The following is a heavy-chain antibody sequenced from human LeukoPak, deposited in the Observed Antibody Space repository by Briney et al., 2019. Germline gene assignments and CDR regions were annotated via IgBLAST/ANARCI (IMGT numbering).Heavy chain of an antibody. CDR2: IDNAGSIT. D-gene: IGHD3-22*01. Sequence: GRSLRLSCAASGFTFSNYWIHWVRQAPGKGLVWVSRIDNAGSITTYADSVKGRFTISRDSAENTLYLQMNSLRVEDTAVYYCVRSAFHAGSGNYYDYWGQGTLVTVSS. J-gene: IGHJ4*02. CDR3: VRSAFHAGSGNYYDY. CDR1: GFTFSNYW. V-gene: IGHV3-74*03.